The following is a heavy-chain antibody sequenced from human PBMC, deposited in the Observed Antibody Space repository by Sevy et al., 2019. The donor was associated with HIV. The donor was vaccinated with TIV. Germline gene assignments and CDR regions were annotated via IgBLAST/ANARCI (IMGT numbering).Heavy chain of an antibody. Sequence: ASVKVSCKASGGTFSSYAISWVRQAPGQGLEWMGGIIPIFGTANYAQKFQGRVTITADKSTSTAYMELSSLRSEDTAVYYVARADYDSSGYSPTDAFDIWGQGTMVTVSS. D-gene: IGHD3-22*01. J-gene: IGHJ3*02. V-gene: IGHV1-69*06. CDR3: ARADYDSSGYSPTDAFDI. CDR2: IIPIFGTA. CDR1: GGTFSSYA.